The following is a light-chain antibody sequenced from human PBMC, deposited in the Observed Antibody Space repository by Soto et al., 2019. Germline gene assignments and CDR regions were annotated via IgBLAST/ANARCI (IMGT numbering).Light chain of an antibody. V-gene: IGLV2-14*03. J-gene: IGLJ3*02. Sequence: QSALTQPASVSGSPGQSVTISCTGISRDVGAYNFVSWYQQHQGRAPKLIMFDITDRPSGASSRFSGSRSGSTASLTISGLQAEDEADYYCSSYTTINNLWVFGGGTKVTVL. CDR3: SSYTTINNLWV. CDR1: SRDVGAYNF. CDR2: DIT.